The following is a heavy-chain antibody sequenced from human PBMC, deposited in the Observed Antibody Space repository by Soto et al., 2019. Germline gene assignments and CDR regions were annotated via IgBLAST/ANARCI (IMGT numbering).Heavy chain of an antibody. CDR2: IYYSGST. CDR1: GVSISSGDYY. V-gene: IGHV4-30-4*01. D-gene: IGHD6-13*01. J-gene: IGHJ6*02. CDR3: ARGFFSSWGYYYGMDV. Sequence: PSETLSLTCTVSGVSISSGDYYWSWIRQPPGKGLEWIGYIYYSGSTYYNPSLKSRVTISVDTSKNQFSLKLSSVTAADTAVYYCARGFFSSWGYYYGMDVWGQGTTVTVSS.